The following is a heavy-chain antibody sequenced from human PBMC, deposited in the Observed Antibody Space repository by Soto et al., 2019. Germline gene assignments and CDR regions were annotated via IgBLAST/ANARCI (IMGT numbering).Heavy chain of an antibody. CDR3: ARVGYCSSTSCYTMGLGDFWSGYYLDY. CDR1: GFTFSGYI. V-gene: IGHV3-21*01. D-gene: IGHD2-2*02. Sequence: GGSLRLSCAASGFTFSGYIMNWVRQAPGKGLEWVSSISSSSSYIYYADSVKGRFTISRDNAKNSLYLQMNSLRAEDTAVYYCARVGYCSSTSCYTMGLGDFWSGYYLDYWGQGTPVTVSS. CDR2: ISSSSSYI. J-gene: IGHJ4*02.